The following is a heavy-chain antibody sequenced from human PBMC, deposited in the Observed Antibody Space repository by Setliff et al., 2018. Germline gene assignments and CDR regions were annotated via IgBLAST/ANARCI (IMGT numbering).Heavy chain of an antibody. V-gene: IGHV5-51*01. CDR1: GYSFTDYW. J-gene: IGHJ5*02. D-gene: IGHD1-26*01. CDR2: IYPGNADT. Sequence: GESLKISCKGSGYSFTDYWISGVRQTPGKGLEWMGTIYPGNADTRYSPSFQGQVTISTDTTINTAFLQWNNLKASDTPVYYCARRGGRFFNWFDPWGQGTLVTVSS. CDR3: ARRGGRFFNWFDP.